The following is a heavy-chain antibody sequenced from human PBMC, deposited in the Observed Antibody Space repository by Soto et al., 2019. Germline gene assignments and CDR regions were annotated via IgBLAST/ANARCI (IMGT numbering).Heavy chain of an antibody. Sequence: QVQLVESGGGVVQPGRSLRLSCAASGFTFSYYGMHWARQAPGKGLEWVAFIWFDGSNKYYADSVKGRFTISRDTSKHTLYLQMHSLRTEDTAVYYCAREREEYGVYYYYGMDVWGQGTTVTVSS. J-gene: IGHJ6*02. CDR1: GFTFSYYG. CDR2: IWFDGSNK. CDR3: AREREEYGVYYYYGMDV. D-gene: IGHD1-26*01. V-gene: IGHV3-33*01.